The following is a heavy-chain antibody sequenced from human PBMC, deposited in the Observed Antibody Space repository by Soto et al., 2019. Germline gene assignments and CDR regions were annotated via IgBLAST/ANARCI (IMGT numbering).Heavy chain of an antibody. J-gene: IGHJ4*02. CDR2: ISAYNGNT. CDR3: ARDHGVNDYPSSYFDY. Sequence: ASVKVSCKASGYTFTSYGISWLRQAPGQGLEWMGWISAYNGNTNYAQKLQGRVTMTTDTSTSTAYMELRSLRSDDTAVYYCARDHGVNDYPSSYFDYWGQGTLVTVSS. V-gene: IGHV1-18*01. D-gene: IGHD3-16*01. CDR1: GYTFTSYG.